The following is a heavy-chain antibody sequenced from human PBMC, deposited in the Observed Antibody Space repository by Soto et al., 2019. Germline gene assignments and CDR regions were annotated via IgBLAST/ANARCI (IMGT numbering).Heavy chain of an antibody. D-gene: IGHD2-15*01. CDR1: GFTFSSYA. Sequence: GGSLRLSCAASGFTFSSYAMSWVRQAPGMGLQWLSSIGVNGISTYYADSVKGRFTISRDDSRNTVYLQMNSLRVEDTAVYYCAKDQVRVGVFWPGPEEWGRGTLVTVSS. CDR2: IGVNGIST. J-gene: IGHJ1*01. CDR3: AKDQVRVGVFWPGPEE. V-gene: IGHV3-23*01.